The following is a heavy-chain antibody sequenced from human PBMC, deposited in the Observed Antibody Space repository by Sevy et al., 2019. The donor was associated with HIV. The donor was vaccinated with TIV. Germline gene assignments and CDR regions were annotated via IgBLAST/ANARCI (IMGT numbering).Heavy chain of an antibody. Sequence: SETLSLTCAVYGGAFSGNFWSWIRQPPGKGLEWIGEINHSGSTNYNPSLKSRVTISVDTSKKQFSLKLSSVTAADTAVYYCARFALGYCGSVTCPNWFDPWGQGTLVTVSS. D-gene: IGHD2-2*01. J-gene: IGHJ5*02. CDR1: GGAFSGNF. CDR3: ARFALGYCGSVTCPNWFDP. V-gene: IGHV4-34*01. CDR2: INHSGST.